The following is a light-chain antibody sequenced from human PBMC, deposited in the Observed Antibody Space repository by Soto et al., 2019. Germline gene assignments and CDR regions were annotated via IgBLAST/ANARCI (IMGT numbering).Light chain of an antibody. CDR1: NSNIGADYE. J-gene: IGLJ2*01. CDR3: HSFDSSRTGPI. V-gene: IGLV1-40*01. Sequence: QSALTQPPSVSGAPGQRVTISCTGSNSNIGADYEVYWYQQFPGTAPKLLISNNTNRPSGVPDRFSGSRSGTSSSLAITGLLSDDEADYYCHSFDSSRTGPIFGVGTKLTVL. CDR2: NNT.